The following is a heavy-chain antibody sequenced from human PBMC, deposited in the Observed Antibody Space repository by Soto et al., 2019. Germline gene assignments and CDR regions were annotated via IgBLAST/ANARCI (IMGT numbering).Heavy chain of an antibody. CDR2: IYYSGST. Sequence: SETLSLTCTVSGGSISSYYWSWIRQPPGKGLEWIGYIYYSGSTNYNPSLKSRVTISVDTSKNQFSLKLSSVTAADTAVYYCARLMVRGVPTTNWFDPWGQGTLVTVS. CDR3: ARLMVRGVPTTNWFDP. CDR1: GGSISSYY. J-gene: IGHJ5*02. D-gene: IGHD3-10*01. V-gene: IGHV4-59*08.